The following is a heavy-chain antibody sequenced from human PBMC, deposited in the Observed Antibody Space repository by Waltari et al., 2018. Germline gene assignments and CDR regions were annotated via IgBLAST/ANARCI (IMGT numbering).Heavy chain of an antibody. D-gene: IGHD4-4*01. CDR3: ARAVTVTTYSY. J-gene: IGHJ4*02. V-gene: IGHV4-38-2*01. CDR2: IYHSGST. Sequence: QVQLQESGPGLVKPSETLSITCAVSGYSISSGYYWGWIRQPPGKGLEWIGSIYHSGSTYYNPSLKSRVTISVDTSKNQFFLKLSSVTAADTAVYYCARAVTVTTYSYWGQGTLVTVSS. CDR1: GYSISSGYY.